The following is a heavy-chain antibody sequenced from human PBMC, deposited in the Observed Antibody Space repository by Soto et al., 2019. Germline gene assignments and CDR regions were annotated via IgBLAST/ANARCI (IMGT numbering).Heavy chain of an antibody. J-gene: IGHJ4*02. CDR2: INHSGST. V-gene: IGHV4-34*01. D-gene: IGHD1-1*01. Sequence: PSETLSLTCAVYGGSFSGYYWSWIRQPPGKGLEWIGEINHSGSTNYNPSLKSRVTISVDTSKNQFSLKLSSVTAADTAVYYCARLNGTTWENFDYWGQGTLVTVSS. CDR3: ARLNGTTWENFDY. CDR1: GGSFSGYY.